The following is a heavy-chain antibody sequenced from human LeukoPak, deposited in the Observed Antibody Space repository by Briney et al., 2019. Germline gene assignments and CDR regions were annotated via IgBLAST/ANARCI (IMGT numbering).Heavy chain of an antibody. Sequence: SQTLSLTCTVSGGSVSSGDYYWSWLRQPPGKGLEWIGYIYYSGSTYYNPSLESRVTLSVDTSKNQFSLKLTSVTAADTAVYYCARVDTSNGFDIWGQGTMVTVSS. V-gene: IGHV4-30-4*08. CDR3: ARVDTSNGFDI. J-gene: IGHJ3*02. D-gene: IGHD5-18*01. CDR2: IYYSGST. CDR1: GGSVSSGDYY.